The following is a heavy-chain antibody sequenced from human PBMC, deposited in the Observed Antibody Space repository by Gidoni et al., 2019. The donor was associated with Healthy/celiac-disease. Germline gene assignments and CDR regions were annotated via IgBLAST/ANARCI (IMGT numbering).Heavy chain of an antibody. D-gene: IGHD3-22*01. Sequence: EVQLVESGGGLVQPGGSLRLSCAASGFTFSSYSMNWVRQGPGKGLEWVSYISSSSSTIYYADSVKGRFTISRDNAKNSLYLQMNSLRDEDTAVYYCARARTQYYYDSSGLLIDYWGQGTLVTVSS. CDR2: ISSSSSTI. V-gene: IGHV3-48*02. CDR3: ARARTQYYYDSSGLLIDY. J-gene: IGHJ4*02. CDR1: GFTFSSYS.